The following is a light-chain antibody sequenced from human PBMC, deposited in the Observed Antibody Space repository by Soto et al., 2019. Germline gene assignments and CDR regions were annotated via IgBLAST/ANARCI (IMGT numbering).Light chain of an antibody. V-gene: IGKV1-9*01. J-gene: IGKJ3*01. CDR2: AAS. CDR1: QGISSY. CDR3: QQLKSYPFT. Sequence: DLQLTQSPSFLSASVGDRVTITCRASQGISSYFAWYQQNPGKAPKLLIYAASTLQSGVPSRFSGSGSGTEFTLTISSLQPEDFATYYCQQLKSYPFTFGPGTKVDIK.